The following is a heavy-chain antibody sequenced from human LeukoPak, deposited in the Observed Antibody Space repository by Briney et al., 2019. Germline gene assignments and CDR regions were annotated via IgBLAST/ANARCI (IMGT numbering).Heavy chain of an antibody. V-gene: IGHV3-21*01. D-gene: IGHD4-17*01. CDR1: GFTFSSYS. Sequence: GGSLRLSCAASGFTFSSYSMNWVRQAPGKGLEWVSSISSSSSYIYYADSVKGRFTTSRDNAKNSLYLQMNSLRAEDTAVYYCARDLYDYGDYVGYWGQGTLVTVSS. J-gene: IGHJ4*02. CDR2: ISSSSSYI. CDR3: ARDLYDYGDYVGY.